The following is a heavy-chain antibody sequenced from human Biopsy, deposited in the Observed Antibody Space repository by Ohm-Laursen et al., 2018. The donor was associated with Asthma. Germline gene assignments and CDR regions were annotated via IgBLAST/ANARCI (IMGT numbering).Heavy chain of an antibody. CDR3: ARGDSSNWSHYYFDY. Sequence: GQTLSLTCAASGFAVSRDYMFWVRQAPGKGLEWVSVIYSGGTSHTADSVRGRFTISRDYSKNTLYLQMHSLRVEDTAVYYCARGDSSNWSHYYFDYWGQGTLVTVSS. CDR1: GFAVSRDY. J-gene: IGHJ4*02. CDR2: IYSGGTS. D-gene: IGHD3-22*01. V-gene: IGHV3-53*01.